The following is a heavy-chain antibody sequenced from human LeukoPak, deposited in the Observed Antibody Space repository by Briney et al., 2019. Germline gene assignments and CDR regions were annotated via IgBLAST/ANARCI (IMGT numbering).Heavy chain of an antibody. CDR3: ASQGSSGYPLAY. CDR1: GGTFSSYA. V-gene: IGHV1-69*05. J-gene: IGHJ4*02. D-gene: IGHD3-22*01. Sequence: ASVKVSCKASGGTFSSYAISWVRQAPGQGLEWMGGIIPIFGTANYAQKFQGRVTITTDESTSTAYMELSSLRSEDTAVYYCASQGSSGYPLAYWGQGTLVTVSS. CDR2: IIPIFGTA.